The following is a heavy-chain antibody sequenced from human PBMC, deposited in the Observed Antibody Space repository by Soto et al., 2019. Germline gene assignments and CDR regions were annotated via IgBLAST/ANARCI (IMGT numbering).Heavy chain of an antibody. CDR3: ARDPPDGDSYFDS. J-gene: IGHJ4*02. V-gene: IGHV4-59*01. Sequence: QVQLQESGPGLVKPAETLSLTCTVSRGSISSYYWSWIRQPPGKGLEWIGYLYYSGTTNYNPSLKSRVPMSVDTSRNQFSLKLSSVTAADTAVYYCARDPPDGDSYFDSWGQGTLVTVSS. CDR1: RGSISSYY. CDR2: LYYSGTT. D-gene: IGHD4-17*01.